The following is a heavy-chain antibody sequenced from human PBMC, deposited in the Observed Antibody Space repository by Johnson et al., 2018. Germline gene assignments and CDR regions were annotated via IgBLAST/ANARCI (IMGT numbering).Heavy chain of an antibody. Sequence: VQLVQSGGGLVQPGRSLRLSCAASGFTFDDYAMHWVRQAPGKGLEWVSGISWNSGSIGYADSVKGRFTISSDNAKNSLYLQMNSLRAEDTALYYCAKATSLAVAPKIMDVWGQGTTIPVSS. CDR1: GFTFDDYA. V-gene: IGHV3-9*01. D-gene: IGHD6-19*01. J-gene: IGHJ6*02. CDR2: ISWNSGSI. CDR3: AKATSLAVAPKIMDV.